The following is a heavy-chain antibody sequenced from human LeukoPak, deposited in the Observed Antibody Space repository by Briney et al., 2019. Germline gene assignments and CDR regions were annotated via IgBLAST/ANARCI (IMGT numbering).Heavy chain of an antibody. V-gene: IGHV3-7*01. Sequence: GGSLRLSCAGSGFTFSNYAMTWVRQAPGKGLEWVANMNLDGSEKYYVDSVKGRFIISRDNAKNSLFLQMNSLIAEDTAVYYRARDDGFSCHSYWGQGTLVTVSS. CDR3: ARDDGFSCHSY. CDR2: MNLDGSEK. J-gene: IGHJ4*02. CDR1: GFTFSNYA. D-gene: IGHD3/OR15-3a*01.